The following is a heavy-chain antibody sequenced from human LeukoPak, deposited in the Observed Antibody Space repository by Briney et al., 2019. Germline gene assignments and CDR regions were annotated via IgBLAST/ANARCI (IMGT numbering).Heavy chain of an antibody. D-gene: IGHD3-3*01. CDR1: GYTLTELS. Sequence: ASEKVSCKVSGYTLTELSIHWVRQAPGKGLEWMGGFDPEDGETIYAQKFQGRVTMTEDTSTDTAYMELSSLRSEDTAVYYCATTRRLRFLEWLPDYGMDVWGQGTTVTVSS. CDR2: FDPEDGET. V-gene: IGHV1-24*01. J-gene: IGHJ6*02. CDR3: ATTRRLRFLEWLPDYGMDV.